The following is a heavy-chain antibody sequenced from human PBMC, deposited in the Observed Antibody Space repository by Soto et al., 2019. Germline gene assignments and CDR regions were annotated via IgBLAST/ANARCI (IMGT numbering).Heavy chain of an antibody. J-gene: IGHJ6*03. CDR3: ATERLRYYDFWSGRKNYYMDV. Sequence: SVKVSCKVSGYTLTELSMHWVRQAPGKGLEWMGGFDPEDGETIYAQKFQGRVTMTEDTSTDTAYMELSSLRSEDTAVYYCATERLRYYDFWSGRKNYYMDVWGKGTTVTVSS. CDR2: FDPEDGET. CDR1: GYTLTELS. V-gene: IGHV1-24*01. D-gene: IGHD3-3*01.